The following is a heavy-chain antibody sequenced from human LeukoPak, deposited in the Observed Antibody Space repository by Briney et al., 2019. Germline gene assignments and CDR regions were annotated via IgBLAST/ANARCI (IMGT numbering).Heavy chain of an antibody. CDR2: IIPIFGTA. D-gene: IGHD2-2*01. Sequence: GASVKVSCKASGYTFTSYGISWVRQAPGQGLEWMGGIIPIFGTANYAQKFQGRVTITTDESTSTAYMELSSLRSEDTAVYYCARGRREYQLPDAFDIWGQGTMVTVSS. J-gene: IGHJ3*02. V-gene: IGHV1-69*05. CDR1: GYTFTSYG. CDR3: ARGRREYQLPDAFDI.